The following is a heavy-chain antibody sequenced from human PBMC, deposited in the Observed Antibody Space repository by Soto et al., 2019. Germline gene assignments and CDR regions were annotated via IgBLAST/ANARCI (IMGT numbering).Heavy chain of an antibody. CDR3: ARSRSGRAWYNWFDP. J-gene: IGHJ5*02. CDR1: GYTFTSYG. D-gene: IGHD6-19*01. Sequence: ASVKVSCKASGYTFTSYGISWVRQAPGQGLEWMGWISAYNGNTDYAQKLQGRVTMTTDTSTSTAYMELRSLRSDDTAIYYCARSRSGRAWYNWFDPWGQGTLVTVSS. CDR2: ISAYNGNT. V-gene: IGHV1-18*01.